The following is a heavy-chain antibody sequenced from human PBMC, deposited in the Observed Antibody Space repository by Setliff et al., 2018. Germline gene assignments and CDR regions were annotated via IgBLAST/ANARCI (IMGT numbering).Heavy chain of an antibody. D-gene: IGHD6-19*01. CDR3: ARSPPNRGSGSGWYGDF. CDR2: ISAYDGNT. CDR1: GYTFTNYG. V-gene: IGHV1-18*01. Sequence: ASVKVSCKASGYTFTNYGVTWVRQAPGQGLEWMAWISAYDGNTRFAQNFQGRVTLTTDTPTSTAYMELRGLISDDTAVYYCARSPPNRGSGSGWYGDFWGQGTLVTVSS. J-gene: IGHJ4*02.